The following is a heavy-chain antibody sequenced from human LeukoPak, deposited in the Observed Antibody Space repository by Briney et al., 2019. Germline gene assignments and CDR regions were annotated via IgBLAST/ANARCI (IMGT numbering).Heavy chain of an antibody. CDR3: ATARAAAGPPRD. D-gene: IGHD6-13*01. CDR1: GYTLTELS. Sequence: ASVKVSCKVSGYTLTELSTHWVRQAPGKGLEWMGGFDPEDGETIYAQKFQGRVTMTEDTSTDTAYMELSSLRSEDTAVYYCATARAAAGPPRDWGQGTLVTVSS. J-gene: IGHJ4*02. V-gene: IGHV1-24*01. CDR2: FDPEDGET.